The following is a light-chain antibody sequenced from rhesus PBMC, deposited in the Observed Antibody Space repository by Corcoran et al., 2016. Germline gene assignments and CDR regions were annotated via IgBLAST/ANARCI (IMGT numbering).Light chain of an antibody. Sequence: DIQMTQSPSSLSASVGDTVTITCRSSQGINIYLAWYQQRSGKAPNPLIFYASKLKSGVPSRFSGSGSGTDFTLTISSLQPEDFATYYCQHGYSGPFTFGPGTKLDIE. CDR2: YAS. CDR3: QHGYSGPFT. CDR1: QGINIY. J-gene: IGKJ3*01. V-gene: IGKV1S15*01.